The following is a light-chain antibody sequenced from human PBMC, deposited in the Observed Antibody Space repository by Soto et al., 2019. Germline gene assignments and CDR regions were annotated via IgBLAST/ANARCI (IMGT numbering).Light chain of an antibody. J-gene: IGKJ1*01. Sequence: DIVMTQSPDSLAVSLGERATINCKSSQSVLYSSNNKYYLAWYQQKPGQPPNLLIYWASSRESGVPDRFSGSGSATDFTLTISSLQAEDVAVYYCQQYYSTPLSFGQGTKVDI. CDR3: QQYYSTPLS. CDR2: WAS. CDR1: QSVLYSSNNKYY. V-gene: IGKV4-1*01.